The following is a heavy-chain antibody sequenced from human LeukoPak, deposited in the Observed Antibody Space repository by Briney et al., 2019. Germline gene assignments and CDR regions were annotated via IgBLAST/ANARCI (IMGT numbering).Heavy chain of an antibody. V-gene: IGHV4-34*01. CDR1: GGSFSGYY. Sequence: PSETLSLTCAVYGGSFSGYYWSWIRQPPGKGLEGIGEINHSGSTNYNPPLKSRVTISVDTSKNQFSLKLSSVTAADTAVYYCATRYYYGSGSYNDYWGQGTLVTVSS. D-gene: IGHD3-10*01. J-gene: IGHJ4*02. CDR3: ATRYYYGSGSYNDY. CDR2: INHSGST.